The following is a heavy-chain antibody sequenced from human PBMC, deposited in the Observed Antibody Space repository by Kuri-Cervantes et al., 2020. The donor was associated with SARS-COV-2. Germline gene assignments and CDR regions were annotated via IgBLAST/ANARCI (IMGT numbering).Heavy chain of an antibody. CDR3: AQSRSIAARRPWYFDL. J-gene: IGHJ2*01. CDR2: IYYSGST. V-gene: IGHV4-59*01. D-gene: IGHD6-6*01. CDR1: GESFVGYY. Sequence: GSLRLSCAVYGESFVGYYWSWIRQPPGKGLEWIGYIYYSGSTNYNPSLKSRVTISVDTSKNQFSLKLSSVTAADTAVYYCAQSRSIAARRPWYFDLWGRGTLVTVSS.